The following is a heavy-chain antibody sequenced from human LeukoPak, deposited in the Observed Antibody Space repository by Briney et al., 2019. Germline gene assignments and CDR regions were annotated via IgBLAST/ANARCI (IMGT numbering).Heavy chain of an antibody. CDR1: GYTFTSYG. D-gene: IGHD3-3*01. J-gene: IGHJ6*03. Sequence: ASVKVSCKASGYTFTSYGISWVRQAPGQGLEWMGWISAYNGNTNYAQKLQGRVTMTTDTSTSTAYMELRSLRSDDTAVYYCARNNITIFGVVDRRPRAGYYYYYYMDVWGKGTTVTVSS. V-gene: IGHV1-18*01. CDR3: ARNNITIFGVVDRRPRAGYYYYYYMDV. CDR2: ISAYNGNT.